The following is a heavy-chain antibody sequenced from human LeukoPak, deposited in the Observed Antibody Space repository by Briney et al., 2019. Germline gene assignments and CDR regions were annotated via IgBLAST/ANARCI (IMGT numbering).Heavy chain of an antibody. CDR3: ARDQVTSEAFDI. Sequence: GGSLRLSCAASGFTFSSYSMNWVRQAPGKGLEWVSSISSSSSYIYYADSVKGRFTISRDNAKNSLYLQMNSLRAEDTAVYYCARDQVTSEAFDIWGQGTMVTVSS. J-gene: IGHJ3*02. D-gene: IGHD4-11*01. CDR2: ISSSSSYI. V-gene: IGHV3-21*01. CDR1: GFTFSSYS.